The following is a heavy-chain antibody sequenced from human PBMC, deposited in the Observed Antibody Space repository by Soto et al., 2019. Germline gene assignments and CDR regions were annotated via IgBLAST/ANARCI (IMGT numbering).Heavy chain of an antibody. V-gene: IGHV3-53*01. Sequence: GGSLRLSCAASGFTVSSNYMSWVRQAPGKGLEWVSVIYSGGSTYYADSVKGRFTISRDNSKNTLYLQMNSLRAEDTAVYYCASRGSGWKNDYWGQGTLVTVSS. CDR1: GFTVSSNY. D-gene: IGHD6-19*01. CDR3: ASRGSGWKNDY. CDR2: IYSGGST. J-gene: IGHJ4*02.